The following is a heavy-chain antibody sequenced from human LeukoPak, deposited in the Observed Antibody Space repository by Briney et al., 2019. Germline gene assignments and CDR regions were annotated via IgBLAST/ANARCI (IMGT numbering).Heavy chain of an antibody. CDR2: ISAYNGNT. Sequence: ASVKVSCKASGYTFTSYGISWVRQAPGQGLEWMGWISAYNGNTNYAQKLQGRVTMTTDTSTSTAYMELRSLRSDDTAVYYCARQRPRYCSSTSCQYNWFDPWGQGTLITASS. D-gene: IGHD2-2*01. CDR1: GYTFTSYG. J-gene: IGHJ5*02. CDR3: ARQRPRYCSSTSCQYNWFDP. V-gene: IGHV1-18*01.